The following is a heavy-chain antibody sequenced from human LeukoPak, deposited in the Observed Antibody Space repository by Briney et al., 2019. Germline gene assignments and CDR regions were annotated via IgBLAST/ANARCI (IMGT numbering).Heavy chain of an antibody. J-gene: IGHJ4*02. Sequence: QSGGSLRLSCAASGFTFSSYAMSWVRQAPGKGLEWVSAIRGSGGGTKYGDSVKGRFTISRDGSKNTLYLQMNSLRPEDTAVYYCARARPSMWIDYWGQGTLVTVSS. CDR1: GFTFSSYA. CDR2: IRGSGGGT. D-gene: IGHD5-12*01. V-gene: IGHV3-23*01. CDR3: ARARPSMWIDY.